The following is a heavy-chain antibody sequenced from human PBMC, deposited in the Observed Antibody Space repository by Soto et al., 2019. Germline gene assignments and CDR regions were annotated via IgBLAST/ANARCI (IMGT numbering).Heavy chain of an antibody. V-gene: IGHV3-23*01. CDR3: AKVKKQPH. CDR2: ISGGGGST. J-gene: IGHJ4*02. Sequence: VGSHILSSTSSGFTCISYAMNWVRQAPGKGLEWVSAISGGGGSTYYADSVKGRFTISRDNSKNTLYLQMNSLRAEDTAVYYCAKVKKQPHWGQGTLVTVSS. D-gene: IGHD6-13*01. CDR1: GFTCISYA.